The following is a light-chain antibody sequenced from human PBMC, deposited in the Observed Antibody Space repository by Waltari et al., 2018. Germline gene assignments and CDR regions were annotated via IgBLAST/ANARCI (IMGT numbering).Light chain of an antibody. Sequence: AIQLTQSPSSLAASVGDRVTITCRASQGISSAVAWYQQKPGKGPNLLIYDASRLERGVPSRFSGSTSGTDFTLTISSLQPEDFATYYCQQYYSTCQFGQGTKVEIK. CDR2: DAS. V-gene: IGKV1-13*02. J-gene: IGKJ1*01. CDR1: QGISSA. CDR3: QQYYSTCQ.